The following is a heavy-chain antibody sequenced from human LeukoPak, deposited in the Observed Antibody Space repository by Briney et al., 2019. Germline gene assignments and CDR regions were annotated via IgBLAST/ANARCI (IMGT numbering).Heavy chain of an antibody. D-gene: IGHD5-24*01. Sequence: ASVKVSCKASGGTFSNYAISWVRQAPGQGLEWMGLINPGGDNTNYAQNFQGRVTMTRDTSTSTVYMELSSLRSEDTAIYYCARIRDGYNDAYDIWGQGTVVTVPS. CDR1: GGTFSNYA. V-gene: IGHV1-46*01. CDR3: ARIRDGYNDAYDI. CDR2: INPGGDNT. J-gene: IGHJ3*02.